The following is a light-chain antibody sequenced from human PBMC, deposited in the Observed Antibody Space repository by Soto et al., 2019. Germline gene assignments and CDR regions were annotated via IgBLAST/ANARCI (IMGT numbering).Light chain of an antibody. CDR3: QKSYSTPRR. CDR1: QSISSY. Sequence: DIQMTSSPSSLSASVGYRVNITCRASQSISSYLNWYQQKPGKAPKLLIYAASSLQSGVPSRFSGSGSGTDFTLTISSLQPEDFATYYCQKSYSTPRRCGQGTKVDIK. V-gene: IGKV1-39*01. CDR2: AAS. J-gene: IGKJ1*01.